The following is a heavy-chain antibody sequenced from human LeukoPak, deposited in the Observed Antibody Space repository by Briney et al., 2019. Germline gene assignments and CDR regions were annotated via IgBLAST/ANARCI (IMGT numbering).Heavy chain of an antibody. CDR3: ARAPPMAAAGTYFDY. J-gene: IGHJ4*02. Sequence: GSSVKVSCKASGGTFSSYAISWVRQASGQGLEWMGGIIPIFGTANYAQKFQGRVTITADESTSTAYMELSSLRSEDTAVYYCARAPPMAAAGTYFDYWGQGTLVTVSS. V-gene: IGHV1-69*01. D-gene: IGHD6-13*01. CDR1: GGTFSSYA. CDR2: IIPIFGTA.